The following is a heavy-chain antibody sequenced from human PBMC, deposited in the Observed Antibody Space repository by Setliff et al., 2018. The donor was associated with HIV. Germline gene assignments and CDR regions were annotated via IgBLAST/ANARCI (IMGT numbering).Heavy chain of an antibody. Sequence: ASVKVSCKASGYTFSDYYLHWVRQAPGQGLEWMGWINGNTGATNYAQKFQGRVTITRDTSISTAYMDLSSLTSDDTAVYYCALASIVSTARWNHWGRGTLVTVSS. CDR1: GYTFSDYY. CDR3: ALASIVSTARWNH. J-gene: IGHJ5*02. CDR2: INGNTGAT. V-gene: IGHV1-2*02. D-gene: IGHD1-26*01.